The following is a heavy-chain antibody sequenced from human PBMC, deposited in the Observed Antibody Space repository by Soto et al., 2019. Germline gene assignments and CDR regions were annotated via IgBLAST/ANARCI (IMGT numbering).Heavy chain of an antibody. D-gene: IGHD1-26*01. CDR3: ARSSSGSYFDY. CDR2: IYYSGST. Sequence: SETLSLTCTVSGGSISSGGYSWSWIRQPPGKGLEWIGCIYYSGSTYYNPSLKSRVTISVDTSKNQFSLKLSSVTAADTAVYYCARSSSGSYFDYWGQGTLVTVSS. J-gene: IGHJ4*02. V-gene: IGHV4-30-2*03. CDR1: GGSISSGGYS.